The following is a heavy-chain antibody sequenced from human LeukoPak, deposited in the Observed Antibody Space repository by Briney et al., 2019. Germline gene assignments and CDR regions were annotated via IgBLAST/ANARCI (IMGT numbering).Heavy chain of an antibody. D-gene: IGHD2-2*01. Sequence: GGSLRLSGAVSGFTFSNACMNWVHQAPGRGLEWVSVTYSRGNSYYTDSVKGRFIISRDTSKNTMDLQMNSLRPEDSALYFCARGGRGSAAVVAPRSFDIWGQGTMVAVSS. J-gene: IGHJ3*02. CDR1: GFTFSNAC. CDR2: TYSRGNS. V-gene: IGHV3-53*01. CDR3: ARGGRGSAAVVAPRSFDI.